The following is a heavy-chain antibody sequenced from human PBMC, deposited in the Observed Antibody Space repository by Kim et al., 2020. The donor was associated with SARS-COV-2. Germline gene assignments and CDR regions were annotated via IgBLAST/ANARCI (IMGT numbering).Heavy chain of an antibody. CDR1: GFTFSSYD. CDR2: IGTVGDT. D-gene: IGHD2-2*01. Sequence: GGSLRLSCAASGFTFSSYDMHWVRQATGKGLEWVSAIGTVGDTYYPGSVKGRFTISRENAKNSLYLQMNSLRAGDTAVYYCARAKLGYCSSTSCYHYYYYYYGMDVWGQGTTVTVSS. J-gene: IGHJ6*02. CDR3: ARAKLGYCSSTSCYHYYYYYYGMDV. V-gene: IGHV3-13*04.